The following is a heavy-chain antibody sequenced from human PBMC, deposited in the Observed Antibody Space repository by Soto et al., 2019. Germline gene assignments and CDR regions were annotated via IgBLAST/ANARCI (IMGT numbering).Heavy chain of an antibody. V-gene: IGHV1-69*13. J-gene: IGHJ4*02. D-gene: IGHD2-21*02. CDR2: IIPIFGTA. Sequence: SVKVSCKVSGYTLTELSMHWVRQAPGKGLEWMGGIIPIFGTANYAQKFQGRVTITADESTSTAYMELSSLRSEDTAVYYCAREPHCGGDCYLYYFDYWGQGTLVTVSS. CDR1: GYTLTELS. CDR3: AREPHCGGDCYLYYFDY.